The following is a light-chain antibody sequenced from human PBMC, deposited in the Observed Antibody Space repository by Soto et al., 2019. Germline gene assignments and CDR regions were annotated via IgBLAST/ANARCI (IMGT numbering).Light chain of an antibody. V-gene: IGKV3D-20*02. CDR1: ESVSDRS. CDR2: GAS. Sequence: EIVLTQSPGSLSLSPGERATLSCRASESVSDRSIAWYRQTPGQAPRLLMYGASNRAAGIPDRFSGSGSGTDFTLTISRLEPEDFAVYYCQQRSNWPPLWAFGPGTKVDIK. CDR3: QQRSNWPPLWA. J-gene: IGKJ3*01.